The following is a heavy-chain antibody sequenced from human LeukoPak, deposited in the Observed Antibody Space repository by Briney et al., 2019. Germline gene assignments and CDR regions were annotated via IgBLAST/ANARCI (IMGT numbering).Heavy chain of an antibody. CDR3: ARDPGYSRPSSYGYFDH. D-gene: IGHD1-26*01. CDR1: GFTFSAYS. Sequence: GGSLRLSCAASGFTFSAYSMTWVRQTPGKGLECLSYITSSSDSIHYADSVRGRFTVSRDDAKNSLYLQMNSLRDEDTAVYYCARDPGYSRPSSYGYFDHWGQGTLATVSS. V-gene: IGHV3-48*02. J-gene: IGHJ4*02. CDR2: ITSSSDSI.